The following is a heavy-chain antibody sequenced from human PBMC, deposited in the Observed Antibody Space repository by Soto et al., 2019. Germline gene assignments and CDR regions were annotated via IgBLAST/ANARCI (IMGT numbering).Heavy chain of an antibody. V-gene: IGHV1-69*13. CDR2: IVPIYRTA. D-gene: IGHD6-13*01. CDR1: GGTFSSYR. CDR3: VIDSGAKLSSS. J-gene: IGHJ4*02. Sequence: SVKDSCKDSGGTFSSYRINWVRQAPGQGLEGVGGIVPIYRTADYAQRFQGRVTITADESARTSYMELRSLKSQDTAVYYCVIDSGAKLSSSWGQGTLVTVSS.